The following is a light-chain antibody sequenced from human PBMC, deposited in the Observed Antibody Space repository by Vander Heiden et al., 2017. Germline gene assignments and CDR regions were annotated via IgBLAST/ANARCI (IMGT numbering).Light chain of an antibody. V-gene: IGKV3-20*01. CDR3: QQFGSLPVT. CDR2: GAS. CDR1: QGVSGNH. J-gene: IGKJ2*01. Sequence: PGLRATLSCRASQGVSGNHLAWYQHKPGQAPRLLIYGASNRATGIPDRFSGSGSGTDFTLTISRLESEDFAVYYCQQFGSLPVTFGQGTKLEIK.